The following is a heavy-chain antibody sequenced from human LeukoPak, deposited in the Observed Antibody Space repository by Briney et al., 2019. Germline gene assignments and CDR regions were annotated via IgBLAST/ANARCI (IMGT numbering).Heavy chain of an antibody. J-gene: IGHJ6*03. V-gene: IGHV1-18*01. Sequence: ASVKVSCKASGYTFTSYGISWVRQAPGQGLEWMGWISAYNGNTNYAQKLQGRVTMTTDTSTSTAYMELSRLRSDDTAVYYCARTSGGDYSLTDYYYYMDVWGKGTTVTVSS. CDR1: GYTFTSYG. CDR2: ISAYNGNT. CDR3: ARTSGGDYSLTDYYYYMDV. D-gene: IGHD4-11*01.